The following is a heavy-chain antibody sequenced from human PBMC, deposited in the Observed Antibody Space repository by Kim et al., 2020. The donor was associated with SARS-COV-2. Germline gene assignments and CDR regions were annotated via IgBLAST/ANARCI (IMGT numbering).Heavy chain of an antibody. Sequence: SETLSLTCAVSGDSFISHSTYWGWIRQPPGKGLEWIGIIWYTGSSYLNPSLKSRVTMSVDTSKKQFSLTMTSVTAADTAVYYCARHEEYGSSWYPDHWG. J-gene: IGHJ4*01. CDR3: ARHEEYGSSWYPDH. CDR2: IWYTGSS. V-gene: IGHV4-39*01. CDR1: GDSFISHSTY. D-gene: IGHD6-13*01.